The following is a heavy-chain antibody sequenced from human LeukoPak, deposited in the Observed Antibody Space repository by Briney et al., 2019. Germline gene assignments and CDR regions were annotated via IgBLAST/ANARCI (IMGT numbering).Heavy chain of an antibody. D-gene: IGHD2-15*01. CDR3: ARGGPIYCSGDSCYPGDY. J-gene: IGHJ4*02. V-gene: IGHV3-23*01. CDR1: GFTFSSYA. CDR2: ISGSSGST. Sequence: PGGSLRLSCAASGFTFSSYAMSWVRQAPGKGLEWVSGISGSSGSTYYADSVKGRFTISRDNARNTLYLQMNSLRAEDTAVYYCARGGPIYCSGDSCYPGDYWGQGTLVTVSS.